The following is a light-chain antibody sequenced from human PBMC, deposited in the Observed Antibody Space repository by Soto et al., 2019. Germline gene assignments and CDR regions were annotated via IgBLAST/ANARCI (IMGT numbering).Light chain of an antibody. CDR2: NAS. CDR3: QHCDTSWP. Sequence: DIQMTQSPSALSASVGDRVTITCRASRNIERWLAWYQQTPGKPPKLLILNASTLGSGVPSRFSGGGSGTEFTLTISGLHPDYFATYYCQHCDTSWPFGQGTKVDI. J-gene: IGKJ1*01. V-gene: IGKV1-5*01. CDR1: RNIERW.